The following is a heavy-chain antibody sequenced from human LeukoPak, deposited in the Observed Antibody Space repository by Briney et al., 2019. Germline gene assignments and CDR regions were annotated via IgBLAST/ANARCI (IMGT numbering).Heavy chain of an antibody. J-gene: IGHJ6*03. Sequence: ASVKVSCKASGYTFTCYYMHWVRQAPGQGLEWMGWINPNSGGTNYAQKVQGRVTMTRDTSISTAYMELSRLRSDDTAVYYCARRMVLGSLSRDGYNWPNYYYYYYMDVWGNGTTVTVSS. D-gene: IGHD5-24*01. CDR1: GYTFTCYY. V-gene: IGHV1-2*02. CDR3: ARRMVLGSLSRDGYNWPNYYYYYYMDV. CDR2: INPNSGGT.